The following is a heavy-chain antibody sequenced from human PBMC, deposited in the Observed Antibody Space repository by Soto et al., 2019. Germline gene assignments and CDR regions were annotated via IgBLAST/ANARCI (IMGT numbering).Heavy chain of an antibody. J-gene: IGHJ4*02. Sequence: ASVKVSCKASGYTFTSYDINWVRQATGQGLEWMGWMNPNSGNTGYAQKFQGRVTMTRNTSISTAYMELSSLRSEDTVVYYCARGRGLRNYGQMGYWGQGTLVTVSS. D-gene: IGHD4-4*01. CDR1: GYTFTSYD. V-gene: IGHV1-8*01. CDR2: MNPNSGNT. CDR3: ARGRGLRNYGQMGY.